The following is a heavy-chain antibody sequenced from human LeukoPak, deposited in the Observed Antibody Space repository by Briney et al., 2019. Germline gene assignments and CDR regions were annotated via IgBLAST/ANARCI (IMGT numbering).Heavy chain of an antibody. J-gene: IGHJ5*02. CDR3: ARDAPAYGSGSYFVDWFDP. D-gene: IGHD3-10*01. Sequence: SETLSLTCTVSGGSISSYYWSWLRQPAGKGLEWIGRIYTRGSTNYNPSLKSRVTMSVDTSKNQFSLKLSSVTAADTAVYYCARDAPAYGSGSYFVDWFDPWGQGTLVAVSS. CDR1: GGSISSYY. CDR2: IYTRGST. V-gene: IGHV4-4*07.